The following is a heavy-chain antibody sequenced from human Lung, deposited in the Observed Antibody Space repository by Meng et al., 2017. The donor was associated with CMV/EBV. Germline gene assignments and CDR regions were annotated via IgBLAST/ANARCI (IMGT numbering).Heavy chain of an antibody. CDR1: GASITSDDDF. CDR2: IHYSGSS. Sequence: LRLSCTVSGASITSDDDFWIWIRQPPGKGLEWIGCIHYSGSSHYNASLKSRLTMSVDTPKNQFSLKLNSVPAADTAVYYGARVDRAVDYWGQGTLVTVSS. CDR3: ARVDRAVDY. D-gene: IGHD1-26*01. J-gene: IGHJ4*02. V-gene: IGHV4-30-4*08.